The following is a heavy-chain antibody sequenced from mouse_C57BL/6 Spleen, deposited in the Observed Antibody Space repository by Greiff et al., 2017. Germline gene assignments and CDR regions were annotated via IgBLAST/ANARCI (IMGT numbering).Heavy chain of an antibody. D-gene: IGHD2-3*01. CDR2: IRLKSDNYAT. CDR1: GFTFSNYW. V-gene: IGHV6-3*01. CDR3: TGDGLDY. Sequence: EVQLQESGGGLVQPGGSMKLSCVASGFTFSNYWMNWVRQSPEKGLEWVAQIRLKSDNYATHSAESVKGRFTISRDDSKSSVYLQMNNLRAEDTGIYYCTGDGLDYWGQGTTLTVSS. J-gene: IGHJ2*01.